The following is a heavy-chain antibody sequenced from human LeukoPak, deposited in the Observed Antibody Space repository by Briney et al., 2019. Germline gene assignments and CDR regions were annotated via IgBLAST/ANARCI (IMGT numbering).Heavy chain of an antibody. Sequence: PSETLSLTCAVSVGSISSYYWSWIRQPSGKGLEWIGYIYYSGSTNYNPSLKSRVTISVDTSKNQFSLKLSSVTAADTAVYYCATLEYSSGWYAFDYWGQGTLVTVSS. V-gene: IGHV4-59*01. CDR2: IYYSGST. CDR1: VGSISSYY. D-gene: IGHD6-19*01. CDR3: ATLEYSSGWYAFDY. J-gene: IGHJ4*02.